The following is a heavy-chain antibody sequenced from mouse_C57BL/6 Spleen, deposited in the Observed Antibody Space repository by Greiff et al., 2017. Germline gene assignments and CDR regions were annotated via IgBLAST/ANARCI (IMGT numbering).Heavy chain of an antibody. V-gene: IGHV1-42*01. CDR1: GYSFTGYY. J-gene: IGHJ2*01. CDR2: INPSTGGT. CDR3: ARRDSNYVEDY. D-gene: IGHD2-5*01. Sequence: LKESGPELVKPGASVKISCKASGYSFTGYYMNWVKQSPEKSLEWIGEINPSTGGTTYNQKFKAKATLTVDKSSSTAYMQLKSLTSEDSAVYYCARRDSNYVEDYWGQGTTLTVSS.